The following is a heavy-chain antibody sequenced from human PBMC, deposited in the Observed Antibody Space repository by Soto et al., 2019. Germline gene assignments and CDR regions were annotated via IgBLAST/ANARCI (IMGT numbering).Heavy chain of an antibody. CDR3: ARGYYYDSSGYYSNAYYFDY. D-gene: IGHD3-22*01. Sequence: SVKVSCKASGGTFSSYAISWVRQAPGQGLEWMGGIIPIFGTANYAQKFQGRVTITADESTSTAYMELSSLRSEDTAVYYCARGYYYDSSGYYSNAYYFDYWGQGTLVTVS. J-gene: IGHJ4*02. CDR1: GGTFSSYA. V-gene: IGHV1-69*13. CDR2: IIPIFGTA.